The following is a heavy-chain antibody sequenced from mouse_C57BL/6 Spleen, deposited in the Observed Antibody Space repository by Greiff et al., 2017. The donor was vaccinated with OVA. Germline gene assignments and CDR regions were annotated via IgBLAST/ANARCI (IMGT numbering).Heavy chain of an antibody. CDR3: ARDYYSNLYDCDY. V-gene: IGHV1-55*01. Sequence: VQLQQPGAELVKPGASVKMSCKASGYTFTSYWITWVKQRPGQGLEWIGDIYPGSGSTNYNEKFKSKATLTVDTSSSTAYMQLSSLTSEDSAVYYGARDYYSNLYDCDYWGQGTTLTVSS. D-gene: IGHD2-5*01. CDR1: GYTFTSYW. CDR2: IYPGSGST. J-gene: IGHJ2*01.